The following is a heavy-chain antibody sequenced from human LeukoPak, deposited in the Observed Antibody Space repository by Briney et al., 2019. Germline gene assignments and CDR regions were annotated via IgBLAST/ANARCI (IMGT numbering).Heavy chain of an antibody. CDR3: ARGGHDYGESRPNDY. J-gene: IGHJ4*02. CDR2: IRYEGTDK. D-gene: IGHD4-17*01. Sequence: GGSLRLSCAASGFTFSNYGMHWVRQGPGKGLEWVAFIRYEGTDKYYADSVKGRFTISRDNSKNTLYLQMNSLRAEDTAVYYCARGGHDYGESRPNDYWGQGTLVTVSS. CDR1: GFTFSNYG. V-gene: IGHV3-30*02.